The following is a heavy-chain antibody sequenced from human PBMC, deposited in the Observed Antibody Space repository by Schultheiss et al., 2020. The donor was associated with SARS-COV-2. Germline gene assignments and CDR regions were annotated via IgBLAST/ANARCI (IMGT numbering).Heavy chain of an antibody. J-gene: IGHJ4*02. D-gene: IGHD6-19*01. CDR1: GFTFSSYG. V-gene: IGHV3-33*05. Sequence: GGSLRLSCAASGFTFSSYGMHWVRQAPGKGLEWVAVISYDGSNKYYADSVKGRFTISRDNSKNTLYLQMNSLRAEDTAVYYCAKVSSGWYFEGYFDYWGQGTRVTVSS. CDR2: ISYDGSNK. CDR3: AKVSSGWYFEGYFDY.